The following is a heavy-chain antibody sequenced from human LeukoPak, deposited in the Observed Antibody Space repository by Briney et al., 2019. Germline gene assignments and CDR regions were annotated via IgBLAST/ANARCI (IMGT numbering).Heavy chain of an antibody. CDR3: TTDPAN. J-gene: IGHJ4*02. CDR2: IRSESDGGTT. V-gene: IGHV3-15*01. CDR1: GFSFIDTW. Sequence: GGSLRLSCATSGFSFIDTWMSWVRQAPGKGLEWVGRIRSESDGGTTDYAAPVKGRVTISRDDSLNTLFLQMNSLKVEDTAMYYCTTDPANWGPGTLVIVSS.